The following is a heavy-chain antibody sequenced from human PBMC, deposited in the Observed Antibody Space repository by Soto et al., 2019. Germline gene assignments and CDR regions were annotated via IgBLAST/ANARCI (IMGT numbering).Heavy chain of an antibody. D-gene: IGHD4-17*01. V-gene: IGHV3-43*01. CDR2: ISWDGDTT. CDR3: AKDMRFGNYGGNSGFDY. J-gene: IGHJ4*02. CDR1: GFTFDDYT. Sequence: GGSLRLSCAASGFTFDDYTMYWVRQTPGKGLEWVSLISWDGDTTYYATSVKGRFTISRDNSKNSLFLQMHSLRTEDTTFYYCAKDMRFGNYGGNSGFDYWGQGTLVTVSS.